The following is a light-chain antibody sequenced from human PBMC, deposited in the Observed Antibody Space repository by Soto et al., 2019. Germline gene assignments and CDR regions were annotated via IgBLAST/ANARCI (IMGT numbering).Light chain of an antibody. CDR3: QQYGSTWT. Sequence: PGEGATLSCRASQSVSTYLAWYQQKPGQAPRLLIYGASSRATGIPDRFSGSGSGTDFTLTISRLEPEDFAVYYCQQYGSTWTFGQGTKVDIK. J-gene: IGKJ1*01. V-gene: IGKV3-20*01. CDR1: QSVSTY. CDR2: GAS.